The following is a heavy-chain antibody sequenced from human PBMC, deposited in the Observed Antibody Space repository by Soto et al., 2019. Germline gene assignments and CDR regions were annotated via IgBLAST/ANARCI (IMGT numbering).Heavy chain of an antibody. CDR1: GFTFSSYW. V-gene: IGHV3-7*03. Sequence: EVQLVESGGGLVQPGGSLRLSCAASGFTFSSYWTSWVRQAPGKGLEWVANIKQDGSEKYYVDSVKGRFTISRDNAKNSLYLQMNSLRAEDTAVYYCSRVAWYYGMDVWGQGTTVTVSS. CDR2: IKQDGSEK. CDR3: SRVAWYYGMDV. J-gene: IGHJ6*02.